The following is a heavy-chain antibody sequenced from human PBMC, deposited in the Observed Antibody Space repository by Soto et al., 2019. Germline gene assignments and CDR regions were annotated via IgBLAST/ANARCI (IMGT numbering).Heavy chain of an antibody. CDR3: ARVDTSLFEGGEWFDP. J-gene: IGHJ5*02. V-gene: IGHV1-69*01. CDR1: GDTVSNFA. D-gene: IGHD5-18*01. Sequence: QVQLVQSGAEVQKPGSSVKVSCKASGDTVSNFAIIWVRQAPGQGLEWMGGIIPTFGTTDYAQSFQGRVSITADESTHTAYMELYSLSSEDTAIYFCARVDTSLFEGGEWFDPWGQGTLITVSS. CDR2: IIPTFGTT.